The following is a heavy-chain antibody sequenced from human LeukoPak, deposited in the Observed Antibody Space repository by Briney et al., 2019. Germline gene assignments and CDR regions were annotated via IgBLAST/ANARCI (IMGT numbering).Heavy chain of an antibody. D-gene: IGHD4-17*01. CDR2: INHSGST. CDR3: ARGLDGDYDYYYYYGMDG. Sequence: KPSETLSLTCAVYGGSFSGYYWSWIRQPPGKGLEWIGEINHSGSTNYNPPLKSRVTISVDTSKNQFSLKLSSVTAADTAVYYCARGLDGDYDYYYYYGMDGWGQGATVTVSS. J-gene: IGHJ6*02. CDR1: GGSFSGYY. V-gene: IGHV4-34*01.